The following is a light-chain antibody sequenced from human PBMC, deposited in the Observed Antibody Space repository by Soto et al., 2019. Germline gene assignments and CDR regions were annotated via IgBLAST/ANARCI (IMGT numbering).Light chain of an antibody. CDR3: AAWDDILNGWV. CDR1: DSNIGSNS. CDR2: SND. J-gene: IGLJ3*02. V-gene: IGLV1-44*01. Sequence: QAVVTQPPSASGTPGQRVTISCSGSDSNIGSNSVNWYQHLPGMAPKLLTHSNDHRPSGVADRFSGSKSGTSASLAISGLQSVDEADYYCAAWDDILNGWVFGGGTKLTVL.